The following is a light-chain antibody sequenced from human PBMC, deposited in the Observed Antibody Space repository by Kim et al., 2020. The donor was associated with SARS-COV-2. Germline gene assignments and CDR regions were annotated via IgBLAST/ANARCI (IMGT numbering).Light chain of an antibody. CDR1: NMGSKT. V-gene: IGLV3-21*04. Sequence: APGKTARITRAGANMGSKTERGYQQKAGQPAVLAIYYHGDRPAGIPGRFPGSNSGNTATLTIIRVEAGDEADYYCQVWDSSSDHRVFGGGTQLTVL. CDR3: QVWDSSSDHRV. J-gene: IGLJ2*01. CDR2: YHG.